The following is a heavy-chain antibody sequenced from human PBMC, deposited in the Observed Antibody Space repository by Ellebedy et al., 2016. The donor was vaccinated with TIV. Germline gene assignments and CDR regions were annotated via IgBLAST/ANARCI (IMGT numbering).Heavy chain of an antibody. V-gene: IGHV3-53*01. D-gene: IGHD1-26*01. CDR2: IYSAGNT. Sequence: GESLKISCAVSGFTISSNYMSWVRQAPGKGLEWVSIIYSAGNTYYAGSAKGRFTISRDTSNNTLYLQMNSLRVEDTAVYYCTRVDLGLAFHYWGRGALVTVSS. J-gene: IGHJ4*02. CDR3: TRVDLGLAFHY. CDR1: GFTISSNY.